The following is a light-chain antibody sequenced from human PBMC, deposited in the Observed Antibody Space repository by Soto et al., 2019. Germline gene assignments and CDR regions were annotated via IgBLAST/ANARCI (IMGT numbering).Light chain of an antibody. J-gene: IGKJ5*01. CDR3: MRGSHWAPVS. CDR2: KVA. CDR1: QSLVHRDGNTY. Sequence: TQTQISQTFTVGQAASISCRSSQSLVHRDGNTYLSWFRQRPGQSPRRLIYKVANREAGVPDRFSGCWSGTDCILKRSGVEAEDVGLYYGMRGSHWAPVSFGQGTRLE. V-gene: IGKV2-30*02.